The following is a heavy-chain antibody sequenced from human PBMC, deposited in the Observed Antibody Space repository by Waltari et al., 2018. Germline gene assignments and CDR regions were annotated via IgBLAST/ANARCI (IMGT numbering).Heavy chain of an antibody. D-gene: IGHD3-10*02. Sequence: EVQLVQSGGDLVQPGGSLRLPCAASGLTLSDFWMHWVRQAPGKGLVWVARINEDGSRIDYAESVKGRFTISRDYAQNTMYLQMNSLRAEDTADYYCVRDMFGPLDYWGQGTLVTVSS. CDR1: GLTLSDFW. CDR2: INEDGSRI. CDR3: VRDMFGPLDY. J-gene: IGHJ4*02. V-gene: IGHV3-74*01.